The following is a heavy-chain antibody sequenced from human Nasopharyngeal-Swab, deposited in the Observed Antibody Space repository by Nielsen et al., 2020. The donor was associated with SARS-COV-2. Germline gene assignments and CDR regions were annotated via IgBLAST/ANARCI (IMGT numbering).Heavy chain of an antibody. Sequence: SETLSLTCTVSGGSISSSSYYWGWIRQPPGKGLEWLGSIYYSGSTYYNPSLKSRVTISVDTSKNQFSLKLSSVTAADTAVYYCARVIVGADYFDYWGQGTLVTVSS. CDR3: ARVIVGADYFDY. J-gene: IGHJ4*02. CDR2: IYYSGST. CDR1: GGSISSSSYY. D-gene: IGHD1-26*01. V-gene: IGHV4-39*07.